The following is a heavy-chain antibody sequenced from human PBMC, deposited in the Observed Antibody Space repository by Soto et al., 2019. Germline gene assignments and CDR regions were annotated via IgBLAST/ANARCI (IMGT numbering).Heavy chain of an antibody. CDR3: ARLYGYCIRNSCHGHYAMDV. J-gene: IGHJ6*02. V-gene: IGHV4-39*01. CDR1: SDSVSRSSYT. CDR2: IYSSGST. D-gene: IGHD2-2*01. Sequence: QLQLQESGPGLVKPSETLSLTCTVSSDSVSRSSYTWGWIRQPPGKGPEWIGSIYSSGSTYYNPSLSTRVTVSVDTSKDSFSLKVTSVPAADSAVYYCARLYGYCIRNSCHGHYAMDVWGQGTTVTVSS.